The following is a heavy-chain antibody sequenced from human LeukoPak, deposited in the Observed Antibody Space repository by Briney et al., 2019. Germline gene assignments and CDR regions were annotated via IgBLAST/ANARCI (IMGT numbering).Heavy chain of an antibody. CDR1: GYSISSGYY. J-gene: IGHJ3*02. CDR3: ARVVVGAANDAFDI. D-gene: IGHD1-26*01. Sequence: PSETLSLTCTVSGYSISSGYYWGWIRQPPGKGLEWIGSIYHSGSTYYNPSLKSRVTISVDTSKNQFSLKLSSVTAADTAVYYCARVVVGAANDAFDIWGQGTMVTVSS. CDR2: IYHSGST. V-gene: IGHV4-38-2*02.